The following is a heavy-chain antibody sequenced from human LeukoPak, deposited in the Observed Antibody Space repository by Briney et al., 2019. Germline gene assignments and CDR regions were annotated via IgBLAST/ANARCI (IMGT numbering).Heavy chain of an antibody. CDR3: ARGRVRTNGVRVSAFDI. D-gene: IGHD2-8*01. CDR1: GGSFSGYY. CDR2: INHSGST. V-gene: IGHV4-34*01. J-gene: IGHJ3*02. Sequence: ASETLSLTCAVYGGSFSGYYWSWIRQPPGKGLEWIGEINHSGSTNYNPSLKSRVTISVDTSKNQFSLKLSSVTAADTAVYYCARGRVRTNGVRVSAFDIWGQGTMVTVSS.